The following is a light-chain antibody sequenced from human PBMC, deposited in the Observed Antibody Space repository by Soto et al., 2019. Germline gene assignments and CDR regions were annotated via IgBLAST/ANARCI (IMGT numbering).Light chain of an antibody. Sequence: EIVMTQSPATLSVCPGERATLSCRASQSVSSNLAWYQQKPGQAPRLLIYGASTRATGIPARFSGSGSGTEFTLTISSLQSEDFAVYYCQQYNNWPPDTFGQGTKLEIQ. J-gene: IGKJ2*01. V-gene: IGKV3-15*01. CDR2: GAS. CDR1: QSVSSN. CDR3: QQYNNWPPDT.